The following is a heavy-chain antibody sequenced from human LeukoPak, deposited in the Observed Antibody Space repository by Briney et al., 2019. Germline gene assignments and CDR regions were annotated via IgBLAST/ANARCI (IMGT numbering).Heavy chain of an antibody. D-gene: IGHD3-22*01. V-gene: IGHV3-74*01. CDR3: ASLGYDSSGYWFDP. Sequence: GSLRLSCAASGFTFSSYWMHWVRQAPGKGLVWVSRINSDGSSTSYADSVKGRFTISRDNAKNTLYLQMNSLRAEDTAVYYCASLGYDSSGYWFDPWGQGTLVTVSS. J-gene: IGHJ5*02. CDR1: GFTFSSYW. CDR2: INSDGSST.